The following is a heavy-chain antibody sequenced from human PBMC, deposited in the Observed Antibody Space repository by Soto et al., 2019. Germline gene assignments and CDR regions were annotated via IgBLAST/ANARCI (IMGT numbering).Heavy chain of an antibody. D-gene: IGHD3-3*01. CDR3: VRELKVVSGTRGPFDA. CDR1: GDSVSSNSAV. J-gene: IGHJ4*02. Sequence: SQTLSLTCAISGDSVSSNSAVWNWIRQSPSRGLEWLGRIYYRSSWSYDYAVSVRSRITISPDTSKNQFSLQLRSVTPEDTALYFCVRELKVVSGTRGPFDAWGQGTPVNV. V-gene: IGHV6-1*01. CDR2: IYYRSSWSY.